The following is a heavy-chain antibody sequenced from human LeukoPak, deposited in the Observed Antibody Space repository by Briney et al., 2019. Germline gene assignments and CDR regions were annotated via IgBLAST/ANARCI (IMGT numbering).Heavy chain of an antibody. CDR1: GFTFSSYS. CDR3: ARSRLRYFDWLATSFDY. V-gene: IGHV3-48*01. J-gene: IGHJ4*02. Sequence: PGGSLRLSCAASGFTFSSYSMNWVRQAPGKGLEWVSYISSSSSTIYYADSVKGRFTISRDNAKNSLYLQMNSLRAEDTAVYYCARSRLRYFDWLATSFDYWGQGTLVTVSS. D-gene: IGHD3-9*01. CDR2: ISSSSSTI.